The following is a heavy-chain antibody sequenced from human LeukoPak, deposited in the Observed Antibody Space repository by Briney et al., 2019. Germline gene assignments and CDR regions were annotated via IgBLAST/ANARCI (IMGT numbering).Heavy chain of an antibody. D-gene: IGHD6-13*01. CDR1: GFTFSSYS. V-gene: IGHV3-21*01. CDR3: ARDSKLAPYAFDI. Sequence: GGSLRLSCAASGFTFSSYSMNWVRQAPGKGLEWVSSISSSSSYIYYADSVKGRFTISSDNAKNSLYLQMNSLRAEDTAVYYCARDSKLAPYAFDIWGQGTMDTVSS. J-gene: IGHJ3*02. CDR2: ISSSSSYI.